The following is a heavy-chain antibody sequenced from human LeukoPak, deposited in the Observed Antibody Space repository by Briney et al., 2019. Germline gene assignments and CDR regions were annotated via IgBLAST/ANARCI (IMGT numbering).Heavy chain of an antibody. D-gene: IGHD3-10*01. CDR1: GYRFTSHA. Sequence: ASVKVSCKASGYRFTSHAMHWVRQAPGQTFEWIGWIRTGNGNTKYSPKFQGRVTITRDTSATTAHLELSTLTSEDTAIYYCAREGFGSGAHWIWFDPWGQGTLITVSS. J-gene: IGHJ5*02. CDR3: AREGFGSGAHWIWFDP. CDR2: IRTGNGNT. V-gene: IGHV1-3*04.